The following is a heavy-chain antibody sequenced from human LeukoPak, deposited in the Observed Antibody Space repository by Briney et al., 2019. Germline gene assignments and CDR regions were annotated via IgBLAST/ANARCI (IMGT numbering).Heavy chain of an antibody. V-gene: IGHV4-59*11. CDR3: ARLVNYGYSDY. CDR1: DAATSGRY. CDR2: IHYDGRT. J-gene: IGHJ4*02. Sequence: SKTLSLTCTVSDAATSGRYWTWIRQPPGKGLEWIGCIHYDGRTNYNPSFKSRVIISLDTSNNQFSLNLKSVTAADTAAYYCARLVNYGYSDYWGQGTLVTVSS. D-gene: IGHD3-22*01.